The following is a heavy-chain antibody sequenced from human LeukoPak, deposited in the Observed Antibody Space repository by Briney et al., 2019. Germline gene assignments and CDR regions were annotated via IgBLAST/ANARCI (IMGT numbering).Heavy chain of an antibody. J-gene: IGHJ3*02. CDR3: ARSGRGGAFDM. V-gene: IGHV3-74*01. CDR2: IYSDGSRT. CDR1: GFTFNTYW. D-gene: IGHD1-26*01. Sequence: GGSLRLSCAASGFTFNTYWMHWVRQGPGKGLVWVSRIYSDGSRTTYADSVRGRFTISGDNAKNTLYLQMNSLRAEDTAMYYCARSGRGGAFDMWGQGPIVTVSS.